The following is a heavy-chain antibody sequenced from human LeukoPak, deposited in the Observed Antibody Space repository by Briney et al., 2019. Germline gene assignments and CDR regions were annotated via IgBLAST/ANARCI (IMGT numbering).Heavy chain of an antibody. D-gene: IGHD2-8*01. J-gene: IGHJ5*02. CDR1: GGSMSTSDYY. CDR3: ARENYCTNGVCWAFDP. CDR2: VYYTGST. V-gene: IGHV4-39*07. Sequence: SETLYLTCTVSGGSMSTSDYYWGWIRQPPGKGLEWIGNVYYTGSTSYNSSLKSRVTISVDTSKNQFSLQLSSVTAADTAVYFCARENYCTNGVCWAFDPWGQGTLVTVSS.